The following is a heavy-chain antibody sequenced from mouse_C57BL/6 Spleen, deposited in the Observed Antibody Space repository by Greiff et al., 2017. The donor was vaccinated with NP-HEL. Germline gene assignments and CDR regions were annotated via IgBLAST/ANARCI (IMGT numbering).Heavy chain of an antibody. CDR1: GFSLTSYG. V-gene: IGHV2-3*01. Sequence: VQGVESGPGLVAPSQSLSITCTVSGFSLTSYGVSWVRQPPGKGLEWLGVIWGDGGTNYHSALISSLSISKDNSKSQVFIKLNSLQTDDTATYYCAKDDYDVAMDYWGQGTSVTVSS. CDR2: IWGDGGT. D-gene: IGHD2-4*01. J-gene: IGHJ4*01. CDR3: AKDDYDVAMDY.